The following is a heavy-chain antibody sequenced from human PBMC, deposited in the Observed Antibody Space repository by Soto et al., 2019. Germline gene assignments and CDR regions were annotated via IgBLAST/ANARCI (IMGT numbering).Heavy chain of an antibody. CDR1: GGTFSSYA. J-gene: IGHJ4*02. CDR3: VLQLWPQGQVDY. V-gene: IGHV1-69*13. CDR2: IIPIFGTA. D-gene: IGHD5-18*01. Sequence: SVKVSCKXSGGTFSSYAISWVRQAPGQGLEWMGGIIPIFGTANYAQKFQGRVTITADESTSTAYMELSSLRSEDAAVYYCVLQLWPQGQVDYWGQGTLVTVSS.